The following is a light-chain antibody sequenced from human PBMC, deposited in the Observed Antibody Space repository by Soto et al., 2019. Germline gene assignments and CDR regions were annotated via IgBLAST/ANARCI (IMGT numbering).Light chain of an antibody. CDR1: SGHSSYA. V-gene: IGLV4-69*01. J-gene: IGLJ2*01. CDR3: QTWGSGTVV. Sequence: QLVLTQSPSASASLGASVKLTCTLSSGHSSYAIAWHQQQPEKGPRYLMKLNSDGSHSKGDGIPDRFSGSSSGAEGYLTISSLQSEDEADYYCQTWGSGTVVFGGGTKLTVL. CDR2: LNSDGSH.